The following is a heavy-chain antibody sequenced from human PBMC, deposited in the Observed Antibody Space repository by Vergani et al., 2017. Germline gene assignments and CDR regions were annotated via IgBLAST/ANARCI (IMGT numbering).Heavy chain of an antibody. J-gene: IGHJ5*02. V-gene: IGHV1-2*02. CDR2: INPNSGGT. Sequence: QVQLVQSGAEVKKPGASVKVSCKASGYTFTGYYMHWVRQAPGQGLEWMGWINPNSGGTNYAQKFQGRVTMTEDTSTDTAYMELSSLRSEDTAVYYCATDVGLGTPMRSSWPRGWFDPWGQGTLVTVSS. CDR3: ATDVGLGTPMRSSWPRGWFDP. D-gene: IGHD6-13*01. CDR1: GYTFTGYY.